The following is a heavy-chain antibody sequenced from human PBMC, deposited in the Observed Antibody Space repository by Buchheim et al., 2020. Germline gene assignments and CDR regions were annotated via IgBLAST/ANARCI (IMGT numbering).Heavy chain of an antibody. Sequence: QVQLQQWGAGLLKPSETLSITCGVSGGSFSGHYSTWIRQSPGKGLEWIGEMSHRGSPNYNPSLKSPVTISLDTSKNQFSLGLRSVTAADTAVYYCARGGLLVRYQDYMDVWGKGTT. D-gene: IGHD2-2*01. V-gene: IGHV4-34*01. J-gene: IGHJ6*03. CDR2: MSHRGSP. CDR3: ARGGLLVRYQDYMDV. CDR1: GGSFSGHY.